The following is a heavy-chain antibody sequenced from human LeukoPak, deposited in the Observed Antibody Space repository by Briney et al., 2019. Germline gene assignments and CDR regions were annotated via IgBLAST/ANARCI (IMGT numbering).Heavy chain of an antibody. CDR3: ARFRYCSSTSCRQLRAEYFQH. J-gene: IGHJ1*01. Sequence: KPSETLSLTCTVSGGSISSYYWSWIRQPAGKGLEWIGRIYTSGSTNYNPSLKSRVTMSVDTSKNQFSLKLSSVTATDTAVYYCARFRYCSSTSCRQLRAEYFQHWGQGTLVTVSS. D-gene: IGHD2-2*01. V-gene: IGHV4-4*07. CDR1: GGSISSYY. CDR2: IYTSGST.